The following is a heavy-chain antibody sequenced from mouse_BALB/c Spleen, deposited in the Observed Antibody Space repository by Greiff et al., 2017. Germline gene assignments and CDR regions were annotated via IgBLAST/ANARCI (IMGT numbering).Heavy chain of an antibody. CDR2: INPSNGRT. D-gene: IGHD2-4*01. J-gene: IGHJ3*01. CDR3: ARTYYDYDDGFAY. CDR1: GYTFTSYW. Sequence: QVQLQQPGAELVKPGASVKLSCKASGYTFTSYWMHWVKQRPGQGLEWIGEINPSNGRTNYNEKFKSKATLTVDKSSSTAYMQLSSLTSEDSAVYYCARTYYDYDDGFAYWGQGTLVTVSA. V-gene: IGHV1S81*02.